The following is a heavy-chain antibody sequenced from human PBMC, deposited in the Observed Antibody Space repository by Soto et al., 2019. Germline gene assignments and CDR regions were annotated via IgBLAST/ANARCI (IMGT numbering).Heavy chain of an antibody. Sequence: QTGGSLRLSCAASGFTFSGSAMHWVRQASGKGLEWVGRIRSKANSYATAYAASVKGRFTISRDDSKNTAYLQMNSLKTEDTAVYYCTRRSRLGELSYFDYWGQGTLVTVS. V-gene: IGHV3-73*01. CDR2: IRSKANSYAT. J-gene: IGHJ4*02. CDR1: GFTFSGSA. CDR3: TRRSRLGELSYFDY. D-gene: IGHD3-16*02.